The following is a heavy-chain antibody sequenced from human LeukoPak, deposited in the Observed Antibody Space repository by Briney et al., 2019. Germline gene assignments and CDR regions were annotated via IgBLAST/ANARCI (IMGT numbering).Heavy chain of an antibody. Sequence: GGSLRLSCAASGFTFSSYSMNWVRQAPGKGLEWVSSISSSSSYIYYADSVKGRFTISRDNAKNSLYLQMNSLRAEDTAVYYCARVISPPPYFDYWGQGTLVTVSS. CDR2: ISSSSSYI. D-gene: IGHD3-16*02. J-gene: IGHJ4*02. V-gene: IGHV3-21*01. CDR1: GFTFSSYS. CDR3: ARVISPPPYFDY.